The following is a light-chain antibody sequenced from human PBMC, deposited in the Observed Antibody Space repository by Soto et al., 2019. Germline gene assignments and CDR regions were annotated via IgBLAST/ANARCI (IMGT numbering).Light chain of an antibody. J-gene: IGKJ2*01. Sequence: EIVRTQSPATLSLSPGERSPLSCMASQSVSSNLAWYQQKPGPAPRLLIYGASTTATGIPARFSGSGSGTAFTLTISRLQSEDFADYYCQQYNNWTPYTFGQATKLEI. CDR1: QSVSSN. CDR3: QQYNNWTPYT. CDR2: GAS. V-gene: IGKV3-15*01.